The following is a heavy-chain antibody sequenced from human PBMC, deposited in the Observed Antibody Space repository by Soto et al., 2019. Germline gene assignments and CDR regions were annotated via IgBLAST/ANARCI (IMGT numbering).Heavy chain of an antibody. CDR1: GGTFSSYA. V-gene: IGHV1-69*13. Sequence: SVKVSCKASGGTFSSYAISWVRQAPGQGLEWMGGIIPIFGTANYAQKFQGRVTITEDESTSTAYMELSSLRSEDTAVYYCARGYYDSSGYLITRYYYSGMDVWGQGTTVTVSS. J-gene: IGHJ6*02. CDR2: IIPIFGTA. D-gene: IGHD3-22*01. CDR3: ARGYYDSSGYLITRYYYSGMDV.